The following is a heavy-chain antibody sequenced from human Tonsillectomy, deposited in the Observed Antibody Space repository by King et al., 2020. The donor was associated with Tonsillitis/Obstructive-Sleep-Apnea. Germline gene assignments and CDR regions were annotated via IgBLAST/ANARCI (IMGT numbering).Heavy chain of an antibody. CDR2: ISHSGIT. V-gene: IGHV4-34*01. CDR1: GGAFSGYY. J-gene: IGHJ6*03. D-gene: IGHD3-10*01. Sequence: VQLQQWGAGLLKASETLSLTCAVYGGAFSGYYWSWIRQPPGKELEWIGEISHSGITNYNPSLKSRVTISVDTSKIQFSLKLITVTASDTALYYCAGAGSGTPHDNYCYMDVWGKGTTVNVSS. CDR3: AGAGSGTPHDNYCYMDV.